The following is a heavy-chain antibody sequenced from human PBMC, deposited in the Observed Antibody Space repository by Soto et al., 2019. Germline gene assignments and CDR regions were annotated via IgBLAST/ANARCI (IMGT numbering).Heavy chain of an antibody. CDR1: GYIFSNYG. V-gene: IGHV1-18*01. CDR3: ASQDSGDYFDMDV. J-gene: IGHJ6*02. Sequence: QVQLVQSGAEVKKPGASVKVSCKASGYIFSNYGISWVRQAPGQGLEWMGWISAYNGNTNYAQKFQGRVTMTTDTSTSTAYMELRSLRSDDTAVYYCASQDSGDYFDMDVWGQGTTVTVSS. D-gene: IGHD4-17*01. CDR2: ISAYNGNT.